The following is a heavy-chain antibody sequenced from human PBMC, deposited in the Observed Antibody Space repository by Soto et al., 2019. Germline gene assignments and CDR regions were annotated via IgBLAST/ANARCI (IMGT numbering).Heavy chain of an antibody. Sequence: VQLLESGGGLVQPGGSLRLSCAASGFTFSSYAMSWVRQAPGKGLEWVSAISGSGRSTYYADSVKGRFTISRDNSTXTLYLQMNSLRAEDTAIYYCAKDQYCSSSSCYADYWGQGNLVTVSS. D-gene: IGHD2-2*01. V-gene: IGHV3-23*01. CDR1: GFTFSSYA. CDR2: ISGSGRST. J-gene: IGHJ4*02. CDR3: AKDQYCSSSSCYADY.